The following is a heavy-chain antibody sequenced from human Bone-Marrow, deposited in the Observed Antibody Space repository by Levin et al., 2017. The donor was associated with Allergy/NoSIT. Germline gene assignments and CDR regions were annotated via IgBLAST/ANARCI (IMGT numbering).Heavy chain of an antibody. J-gene: IGHJ3*01. D-gene: IGHD3-16*01. V-gene: IGHV3-13*01. CDR1: GFTFSNYD. Sequence: PGESLKISCAASGFTFSNYDLHWVRQVPGKGLEWISTINHAGGTDYSDSVKGRFTISRENANNSVYLQMNSLRAGDTAVYFCARGGGSYGRHAFDFWGHGSMVTVSS. CDR2: INHAGGT. CDR3: ARGGGSYGRHAFDF.